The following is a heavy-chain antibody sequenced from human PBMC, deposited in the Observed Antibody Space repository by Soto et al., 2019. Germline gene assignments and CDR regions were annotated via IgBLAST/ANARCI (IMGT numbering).Heavy chain of an antibody. CDR3: ARQPRYFDWTSYGNYFDY. CDR2: IYYSGST. Sequence: SETLSLTCTVSGGSISSSSYYWGWIRQPPGKGLEWIGSIYYSGSTYYNPSLKSRVTISVDTSKNQFSLKLSSVTAADTAVYYCARQPRYFDWTSYGNYFDYWGQGTLVTVSS. D-gene: IGHD3-9*01. CDR1: GGSISSSSYY. V-gene: IGHV4-39*01. J-gene: IGHJ4*02.